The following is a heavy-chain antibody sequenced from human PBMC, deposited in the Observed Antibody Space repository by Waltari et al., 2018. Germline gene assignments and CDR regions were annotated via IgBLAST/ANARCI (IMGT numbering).Heavy chain of an antibody. J-gene: IGHJ5*02. CDR2: IYYSGCT. V-gene: IGHV4-39*02. CDR1: GGSISSSSYY. CDR3: ARDSGSYFNWFDP. D-gene: IGHD1-26*01. Sequence: QLQLQESGPGLVKPSETLSLTCTVSGGSISSSSYYWGWIRQPPGKGLEWIGSIYYSGCTYYNPSLKSRVTISVDTSKNQFSLKLSSVTAADTAVYYCARDSGSYFNWFDPWGQGTLVTVSS.